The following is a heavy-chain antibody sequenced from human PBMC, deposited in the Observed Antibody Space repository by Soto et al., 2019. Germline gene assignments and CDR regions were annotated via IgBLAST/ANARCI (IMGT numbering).Heavy chain of an antibody. D-gene: IGHD4-17*01. J-gene: IGHJ4*02. CDR3: ARAPGFYGDFFDY. V-gene: IGHV3-66*01. CDR1: AFTVSSNY. Sequence: GGSLRLSCAASAFTVSSNYMSWVRQAPGKGLEWVSVIYSGGSTYYADSVRGRFTISRDNAKNSLYLQMNSLRAEDTALYYCARAPGFYGDFFDYWGQGSLVTVSS. CDR2: IYSGGST.